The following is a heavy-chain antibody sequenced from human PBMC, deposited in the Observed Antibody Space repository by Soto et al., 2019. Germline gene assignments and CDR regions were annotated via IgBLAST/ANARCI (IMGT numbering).Heavy chain of an antibody. V-gene: IGHV4-59*01. CDR2: VYYTGIA. CDR3: ARGDPLLWFGEKVYYGMDV. CDR1: GGSLTSYY. D-gene: IGHD3-10*01. Sequence: PSETLSLTCTVSGGSLTSYYWSWIRQPPGKGLEWIGFVYYTGIARYNPSLKSRVTISVDTSKNQFSLKLSSVTAADTAVYYCARGDPLLWFGEKVYYGMDVWGQGTTVTVS. J-gene: IGHJ6*02.